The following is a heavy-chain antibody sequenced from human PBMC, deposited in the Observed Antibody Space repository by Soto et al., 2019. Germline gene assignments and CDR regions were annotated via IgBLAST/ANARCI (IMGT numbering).Heavy chain of an antibody. Sequence: EVHLVESGGGLVQPGGSLRLSCAASGFTFSSYWMHWVRQAPGKGLVWVSRINSDGSSIRYADSVKGRFTISRDNAKNTLYLQMNTLRADDTAVYYCATSISVGGGGWDQGTLVTVSS. CDR1: GFTFSSYW. CDR2: INSDGSSI. D-gene: IGHD3-16*01. CDR3: ATSISVGGGG. V-gene: IGHV3-74*01. J-gene: IGHJ4*02.